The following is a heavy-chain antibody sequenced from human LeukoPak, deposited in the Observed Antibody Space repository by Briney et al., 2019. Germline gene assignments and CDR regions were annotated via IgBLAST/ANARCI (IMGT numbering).Heavy chain of an antibody. V-gene: IGHV4-59*08. D-gene: IGHD4-17*01. CDR3: ARHLSSVTTAAFDI. CDR2: IYYSGST. Sequence: SETLSLTCTVSGGSISSYYWSWIRQPPGKGLEWIGYIYYSGSTNYNPSLKSRVTISVDTSKNQFSLKLGSVTAADTAVYYCARHLSSVTTAAFDIWGQGTMVTVSS. CDR1: GGSISSYY. J-gene: IGHJ3*02.